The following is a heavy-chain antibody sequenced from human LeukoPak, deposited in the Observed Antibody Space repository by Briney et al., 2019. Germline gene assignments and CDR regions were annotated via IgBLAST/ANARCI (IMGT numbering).Heavy chain of an antibody. CDR2: MNPNSGNT. J-gene: IGHJ6*02. CDR3: ARWGTEAEKTGVSYYYYGMDV. V-gene: IGHV1-8*01. Sequence: ASVKVSCKASGYTFTSYDINWVRQATGQGLEWMGWMNPNSGNTGYAQKFQGGVTMTRNTSISTAYMELSSLRSEDTAVYYCARWGTEAEKTGVSYYYYGMDVWGQGTTVTVSS. CDR1: GYTFTSYD. D-gene: IGHD1-14*01.